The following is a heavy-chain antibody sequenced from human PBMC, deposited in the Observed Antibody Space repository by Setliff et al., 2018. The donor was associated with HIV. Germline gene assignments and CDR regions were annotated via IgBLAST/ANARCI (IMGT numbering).Heavy chain of an antibody. J-gene: IGHJ3*02. CDR2: INADGSIT. CDR3: AKAALAPGRDLGVFDI. V-gene: IGHV3-74*01. D-gene: IGHD6-13*01. Sequence: GGSLRLSCGASGISFGNHWMYWVRQAPGKGLVWVSRINADGSITDYADSVKGRFTISRDNAKNTLYMQMNSLRAEDTAVYYCAKAALAPGRDLGVFDIWGQGTMVTVSS. CDR1: GISFGNHW.